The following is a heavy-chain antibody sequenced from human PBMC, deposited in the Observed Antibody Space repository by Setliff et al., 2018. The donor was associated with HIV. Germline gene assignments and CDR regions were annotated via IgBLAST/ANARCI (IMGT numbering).Heavy chain of an antibody. V-gene: IGHV4-4*07. Sequence: SETLSLTCTVSGGSISSYYWSWTRQPAGKGLEWIGRIYTSGSTNYNPSLKSRVTMSVDTSKNQFSLKLSSVTAADTAVYYCARGGGSPQRFAFDIWGQGTMVTVSS. CDR2: IYTSGST. CDR3: ARGGGSPQRFAFDI. J-gene: IGHJ3*02. CDR1: GGSISSYY. D-gene: IGHD1-26*01.